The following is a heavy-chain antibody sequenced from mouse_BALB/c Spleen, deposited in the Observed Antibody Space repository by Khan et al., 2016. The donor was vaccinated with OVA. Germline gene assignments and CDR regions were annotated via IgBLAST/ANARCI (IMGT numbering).Heavy chain of an antibody. CDR1: GFTFSSYG. D-gene: IGHD1-2*01. J-gene: IGHJ3*01. Sequence: EVELVESGGDLVKPGGSLKLSCEASGFTFSSYGMSWVRQTPDKRLEWVATISNGGSYTYYPDSVKGRLTISRDNAKNTLYLQMSSLKSADTAMDYCARQRFASAAAWLAYWGQGTLVTGS. CDR3: ARQRFASAAAWLAY. V-gene: IGHV5-6*01. CDR2: ISNGGSYT.